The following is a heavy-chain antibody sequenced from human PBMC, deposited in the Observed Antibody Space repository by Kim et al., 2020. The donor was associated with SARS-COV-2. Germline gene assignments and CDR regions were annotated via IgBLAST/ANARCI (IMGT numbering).Heavy chain of an antibody. J-gene: IGHJ4*02. CDR1: GGTFSSYA. V-gene: IGHV1-69*04. CDR2: IIPILGIA. D-gene: IGHD2-2*02. Sequence: SVKVSCKASGGTFSSYAISWVRQAPGQGLEWMGRIIPILGIANYAQKFQGRVTITADKSTSTAYMELSSLRSEDTAVYYCARDISCSSTSCYKVRGFDYWGQGTLVTVSS. CDR3: ARDISCSSTSCYKVRGFDY.